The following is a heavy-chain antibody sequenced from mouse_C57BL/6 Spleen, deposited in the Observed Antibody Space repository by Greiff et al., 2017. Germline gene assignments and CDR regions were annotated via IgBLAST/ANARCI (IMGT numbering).Heavy chain of an antibody. Sequence: QVQLQQPGAELVRPGTSVKLSCKASGYTFTSYWMHWVKQRPGQGLEWIGVIDPSDSYTNYNQKFKGKATLTVDTSSSTAYMQLSSLTSEDSAVYYCARKGLRLRYFDGWGTGTTVTVSS. V-gene: IGHV1-59*01. J-gene: IGHJ1*03. CDR2: IDPSDSYT. CDR3: ARKGLRLRYFDG. D-gene: IGHD3-2*02. CDR1: GYTFTSYW.